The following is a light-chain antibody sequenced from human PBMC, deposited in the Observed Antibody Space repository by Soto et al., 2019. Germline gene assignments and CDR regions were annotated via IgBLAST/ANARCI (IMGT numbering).Light chain of an antibody. Sequence: SYELTQPPSVSVAPGQTATITWGGNDIGSKTVHWYQQRPGQAPVLVIYNDSGRPSDIPERFSGSTSGNMATLTIARVEAGDEADYYCHVWDSITDRVVFGGGTKLTVL. CDR1: DIGSKT. V-gene: IGLV3-21*02. CDR2: NDS. CDR3: HVWDSITDRVV. J-gene: IGLJ2*01.